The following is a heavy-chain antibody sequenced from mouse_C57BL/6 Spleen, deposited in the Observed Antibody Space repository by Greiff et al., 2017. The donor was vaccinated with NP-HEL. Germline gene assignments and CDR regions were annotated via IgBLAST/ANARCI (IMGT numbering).Heavy chain of an antibody. D-gene: IGHD2-5*01. CDR3: ARGAYSNYPFYYAMDH. CDR2: IYPGDGDT. CDR1: GYAFSSSW. J-gene: IGHJ4*01. V-gene: IGHV1-82*01. Sequence: VQLQQSGPELVKPGASVKISCKASGYAFSSSWMNWVKQRPGKGLEWIGRIYPGDGDTNYNGKFKGKATLTADKSSSTAYMQLSSLTSEDSAVYFCARGAYSNYPFYYAMDHWGQGTSVTVSS.